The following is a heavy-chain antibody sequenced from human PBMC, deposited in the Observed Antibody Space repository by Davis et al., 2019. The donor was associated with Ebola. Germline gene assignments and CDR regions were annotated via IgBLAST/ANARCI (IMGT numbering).Heavy chain of an antibody. CDR1: GFTFSTYV. J-gene: IGHJ6*03. CDR3: AKSPVPNMNSVAIPADSVYMDV. D-gene: IGHD2-2*01. V-gene: IGHV3-23*01. Sequence: GESLKISCAASGFTFSTYVMSWVRQAPGKGLEWVAFISSNGGGTHYADSVRGRFIISRDNSRGTVYLQMNSVRVEDTAVYYCAKSPVPNMNSVAIPADSVYMDVWGKGSAVTVS. CDR2: ISSNGGGT.